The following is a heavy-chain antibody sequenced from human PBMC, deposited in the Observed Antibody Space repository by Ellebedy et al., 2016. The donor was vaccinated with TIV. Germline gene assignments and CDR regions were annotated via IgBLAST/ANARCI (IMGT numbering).Heavy chain of an antibody. V-gene: IGHV3-74*01. Sequence: GESLKISCAASGFTLSNYWMHWVRQAPGKGLVWVSRINRDGSNTSYVDSVKGRFTISRDSAKNTLYLQMNSLRAEDTAVYYCARGVVGAGNGNEYWGRGTLVTVSS. D-gene: IGHD2-15*01. CDR2: INRDGSNT. CDR1: GFTLSNYW. J-gene: IGHJ4*02. CDR3: ARGVVGAGNGNEY.